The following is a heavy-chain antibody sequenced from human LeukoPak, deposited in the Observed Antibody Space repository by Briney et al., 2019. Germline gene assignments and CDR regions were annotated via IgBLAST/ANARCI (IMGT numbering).Heavy chain of an antibody. CDR3: ARGSYTSSWYGVFDY. V-gene: IGHV3-33*01. Sequence: GRSLRLSCAASGFIFSSYGMHWVRQAPGKGLEWVAVIWYDGGNKYYADSVKGRFTLSRDNSKNTLYLQMNSLRGEDTAVYYCARGSYTSSWYGVFDYWGQGTLVTVSS. CDR2: IWYDGGNK. D-gene: IGHD6-13*01. J-gene: IGHJ4*02. CDR1: GFIFSSYG.